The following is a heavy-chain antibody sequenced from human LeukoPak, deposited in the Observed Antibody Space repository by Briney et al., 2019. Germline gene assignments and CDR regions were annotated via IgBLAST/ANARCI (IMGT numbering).Heavy chain of an antibody. CDR2: ISGSGSST. J-gene: IGHJ3*02. V-gene: IGHV3-23*01. D-gene: IGHD3-10*01. Sequence: GGSLRLSCAASGSTFSTYSMSWVRQAPGKGLEWVSAISGSGSSTYYADSVKGRFTISRDNSKNTLYLQMNSLRAEDTAVYYCAKKVSGSYLGEDAFDIWGQGTVVTVSS. CDR3: AKKVSGSYLGEDAFDI. CDR1: GSTFSTYS.